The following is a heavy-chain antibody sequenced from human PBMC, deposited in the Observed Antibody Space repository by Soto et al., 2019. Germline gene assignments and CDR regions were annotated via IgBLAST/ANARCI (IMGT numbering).Heavy chain of an antibody. CDR1: EFTFSDYA. Sequence: QVQLVESGGGVVQPGRPLRLSCAASEFTFSDYAMHWVRQAPGKGLEWVAVISDDGDKVFYADSMKDRLTISRDNSKSTLFLQLTSLGPEDTTLYYCARAHYHDSSGPNGHAFDIWGQGTLVTVSS. D-gene: IGHD3-22*01. CDR2: ISDDGDKV. J-gene: IGHJ3*02. V-gene: IGHV3-30-3*01. CDR3: ARAHYHDSSGPNGHAFDI.